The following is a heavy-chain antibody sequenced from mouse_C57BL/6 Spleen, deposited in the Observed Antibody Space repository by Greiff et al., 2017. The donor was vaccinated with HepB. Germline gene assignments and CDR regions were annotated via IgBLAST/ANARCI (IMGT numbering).Heavy chain of an antibody. Sequence: VQLQQPGAELVRPGSSVKLSCKASGYTFTSYWMHWVKQRPIQGLEWIGNIDPSDSETHYNQKFKDKATLTVDKSSSTAYMQLSSLTSEDSAVYYCARRGYYGIDAMDYWGQGTSVTVSS. CDR2: IDPSDSET. CDR3: ARRGYYGIDAMDY. V-gene: IGHV1-52*01. CDR1: GYTFTSYW. J-gene: IGHJ4*01. D-gene: IGHD1-1*01.